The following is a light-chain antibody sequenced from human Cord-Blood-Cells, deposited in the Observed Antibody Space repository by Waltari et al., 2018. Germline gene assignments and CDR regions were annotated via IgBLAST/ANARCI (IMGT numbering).Light chain of an antibody. CDR3: QQSYSTYP. V-gene: IGKV1-39*01. CDR1: QSSSSY. Sequence: DIQMTQSPSSLSASVADRVTITCRASQSSSSYLNWYQQKPGKAPKLLIYAASSLQSGGQSRFSGSGSGTDFTLTLRSLQPEDFATYYCQQSYSTYPFGQGTKLEIK. J-gene: IGKJ2*01. CDR2: AAS.